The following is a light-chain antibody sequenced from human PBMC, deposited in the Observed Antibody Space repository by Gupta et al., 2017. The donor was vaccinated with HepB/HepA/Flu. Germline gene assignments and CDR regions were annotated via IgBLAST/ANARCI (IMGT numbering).Light chain of an antibody. CDR3: QQYYSTLS. J-gene: IGKJ3*01. CDR2: WAY. CDR1: QNVLNY. V-gene: IGKV4-1*01. Sequence: DIVMTQSPDSLTVSLGERATINCKSSQNVLNYLAWYQRKPGQPPRLLIYWAYTRESGVPDRFSGSGSGTDFTLTINNLQAEDVAVYYCQQYYSTLSFGPGTKLEIK.